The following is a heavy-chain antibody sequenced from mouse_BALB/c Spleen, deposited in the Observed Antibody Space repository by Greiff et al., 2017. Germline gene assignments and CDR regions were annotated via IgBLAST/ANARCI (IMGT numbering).Heavy chain of an antibody. D-gene: IGHD2-14*01. CDR1: GFSLTGYG. Sequence: QVQLQQSGPGLVAPSQSLSITCTVSGFSLTGYGVNWVRQPPGKGLEWLGMIWGDGSADYNSALKSRLSISKDNSKSQVFLKMNSLQTDDTARYYCAREVYYRYDRIYYYAMDYWGQGTSVTVSS. CDR2: IWGDGSA. V-gene: IGHV2-6-7*01. CDR3: AREVYYRYDRIYYYAMDY. J-gene: IGHJ4*01.